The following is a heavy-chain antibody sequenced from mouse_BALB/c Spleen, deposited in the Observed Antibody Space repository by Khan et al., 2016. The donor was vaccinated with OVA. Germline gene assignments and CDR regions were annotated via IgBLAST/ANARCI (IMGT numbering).Heavy chain of an antibody. Sequence: EVQVVESGGDLVKPGGSLNLSCEASGFTFSSYGMSWLRQTPDKRLEWVATISNGGSYNYYPDSVKGRLTISRDHAKKTLYLQMSSLKSEDTAMYYCARHRFTTPTAWFAYWGQGTLVTVSA. J-gene: IGHJ3*01. CDR1: GFTFSSYG. V-gene: IGHV5-6*01. CDR2: ISNGGSYN. CDR3: ARHRFTTPTAWFAY. D-gene: IGHD1-2*01.